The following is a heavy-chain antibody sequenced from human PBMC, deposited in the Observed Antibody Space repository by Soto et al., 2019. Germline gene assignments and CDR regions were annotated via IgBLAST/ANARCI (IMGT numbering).Heavy chain of an antibody. CDR1: GYTFTGYY. D-gene: IGHD1-7*01. V-gene: IGHV1-2*02. Sequence: ASVKVSCKAPGYTFTGYYMHWVRQAPGQGLEWMGWINPNSGGTNYAQKIQGRVTKTRDTSISKAYMEVSRPRSDDTAVYCCASGFHRGPRNFCDYWGQGTTVTVSS. CDR3: ASGFHRGPRNFCDY. J-gene: IGHJ4*02. CDR2: INPNSGGT.